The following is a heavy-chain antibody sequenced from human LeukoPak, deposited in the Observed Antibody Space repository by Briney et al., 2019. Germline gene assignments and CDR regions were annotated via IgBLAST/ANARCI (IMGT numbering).Heavy chain of an antibody. D-gene: IGHD6-13*01. V-gene: IGHV1-69*05. CDR2: IIPIFGTA. Sequence: PSVKVSCKASGGTFSSYAISWVRQAPGQGLEWMGRIIPIFGTANYAQKFQGRVTITTDESTSTAYMELSSLRSEDTAVYYCARDTLGSSSWYVGGFDPWGQGTLVTVSS. CDR3: ARDTLGSSSWYVGGFDP. CDR1: GGTFSSYA. J-gene: IGHJ5*02.